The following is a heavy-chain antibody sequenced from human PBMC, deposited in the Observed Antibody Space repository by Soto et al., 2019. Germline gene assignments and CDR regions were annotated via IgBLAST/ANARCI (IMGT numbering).Heavy chain of an antibody. CDR3: ARSQGGSSSLDIYYYYYYGMDV. CDR2: IIPIFGTA. V-gene: IGHV1-69*01. CDR1: GGTFSSYA. D-gene: IGHD2-15*01. J-gene: IGHJ6*02. Sequence: QVQLVQSGAEVKKPGSSVKVSCKAPGGTFSSYAISWVRQAPGQGLEWMGGIIPIFGTANYVQKFQGRVTITADESTSTGYRELRSLRSEDTAVYYCARSQGGSSSLDIYYYYYYGMDVWGQGTRVTVSS.